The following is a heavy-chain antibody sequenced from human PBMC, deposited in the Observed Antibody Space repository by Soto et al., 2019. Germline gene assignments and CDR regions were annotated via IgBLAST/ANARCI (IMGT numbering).Heavy chain of an antibody. CDR3: ASASKLLWSGESEKGGGDSGYYYYYMDV. V-gene: IGHV1-3*01. CDR1: GYTFTSYA. CDR2: INAGNGNT. Sequence: ASVKVSCKASGYTFTSYAMHWVRQAPGQRLEWMGWINAGNGNTKYSQKFQGRVTITRDTSASTAYMELSSLRSEDTAVYYCASASKLLWSGESEKGGGDSGYYYYYMDVWGKGTTVTVSS. J-gene: IGHJ6*03. D-gene: IGHD3-10*01.